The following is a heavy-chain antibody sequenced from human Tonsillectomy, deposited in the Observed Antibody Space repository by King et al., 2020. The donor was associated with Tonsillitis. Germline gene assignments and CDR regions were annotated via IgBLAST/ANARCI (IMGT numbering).Heavy chain of an antibody. V-gene: IGHV3-30*18. CDR1: GFTFSGYG. J-gene: IGHJ6*02. D-gene: IGHD6-13*01. Sequence: VQLVESGGGVVQPGRSLRLSCAASGFTFSGYGMHWVRQAPGKGLEWLAVISYDGNNKYCADSVKGRFTISRDNSKNTLYLQMNSQRAEDTGIYYCAKYMKNQLVQFEMDVWGQGTTVTVSS. CDR2: ISYDGNNK. CDR3: AKYMKNQLVQFEMDV.